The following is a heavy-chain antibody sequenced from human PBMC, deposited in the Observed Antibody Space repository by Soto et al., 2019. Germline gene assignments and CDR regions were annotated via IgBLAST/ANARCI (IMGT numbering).Heavy chain of an antibody. Sequence: EVQLLESGGGLVQPGGSLRLSCEASGFTFSSYAMSWVRQSPGKGLEWVSGTSGTGGRTYYADSVKGRLTISRDNSKKTLYLQMNSLRAEDTALYYCARGDGFYDSTGYSSPHAMDVWGQGTTVTVSS. CDR2: TSGTGGRT. CDR1: GFTFSSYA. J-gene: IGHJ6*02. D-gene: IGHD3-22*01. V-gene: IGHV3-23*01. CDR3: ARGDGFYDSTGYSSPHAMDV.